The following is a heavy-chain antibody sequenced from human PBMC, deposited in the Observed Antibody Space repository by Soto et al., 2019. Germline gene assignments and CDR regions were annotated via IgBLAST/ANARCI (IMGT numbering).Heavy chain of an antibody. CDR3: ARGASIVVAGTSFDY. CDR1: GFTFSSHS. J-gene: IGHJ4*02. CDR2: IAFDGSYK. D-gene: IGHD6-19*01. Sequence: QVQLVESGGGVVQPGRSLRLSCAASGFTFSSHSMHWVRQAPGKGLEWVAVIAFDGSYKYYADSVKGRVTISRDNSKNTLYLQMNSLRAEDTAVYYCARGASIVVAGTSFDYWGQGTLVTVSS. V-gene: IGHV3-30*04.